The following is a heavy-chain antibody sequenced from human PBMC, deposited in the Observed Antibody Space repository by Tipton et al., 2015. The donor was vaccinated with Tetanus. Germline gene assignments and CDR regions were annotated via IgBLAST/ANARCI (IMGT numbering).Heavy chain of an antibody. CDR3: ARHDASTDYCDT. D-gene: IGHD4-17*01. Sequence: SLRLSCAASGFTFTNYGIHWVRQAPGKGLEWVAVISNDGSVKYYADSVEGRFTISRDNSKDTLYLQMNGLRAEDTAVYYCARHDASTDYCDTWGQGTLVTVSS. J-gene: IGHJ4*02. CDR1: GFTFTNYG. V-gene: IGHV3-30*03. CDR2: ISNDGSVK.